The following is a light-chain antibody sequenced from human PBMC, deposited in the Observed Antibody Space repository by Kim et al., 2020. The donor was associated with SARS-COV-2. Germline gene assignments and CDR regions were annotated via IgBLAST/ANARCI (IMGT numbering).Light chain of an antibody. CDR2: GHT. V-gene: IGLV1-40*01. CDR1: CSNIGAGYD. CDR3: QSYDSSLNSYV. J-gene: IGLJ1*01. Sequence: QRVTISCTGTCSNIGAGYDVHWYQQVPGTAPKLLIYGHTNRPSGVPDRFSGSKSDTSASLAITGLQAEDEADYYCQSYDSSLNSYVFGTGTKVTVL.